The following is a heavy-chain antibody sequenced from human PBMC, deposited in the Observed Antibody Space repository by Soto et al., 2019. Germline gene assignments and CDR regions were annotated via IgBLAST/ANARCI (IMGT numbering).Heavy chain of an antibody. Sequence: EVQLVESGGGLVQPGGSLRLSCAASGFTFSSYWMSWVRQAPGKGLEWVANIKQDGSEKYYVDSVKGRFTIFRDNAKNSLYLQMNSLRPEDTAVYYCARDHNDILTGTLDYWCQGTLVTVSS. V-gene: IGHV3-7*01. CDR3: ARDHNDILTGTLDY. D-gene: IGHD3-9*01. CDR1: GFTFSSYW. J-gene: IGHJ4*02. CDR2: IKQDGSEK.